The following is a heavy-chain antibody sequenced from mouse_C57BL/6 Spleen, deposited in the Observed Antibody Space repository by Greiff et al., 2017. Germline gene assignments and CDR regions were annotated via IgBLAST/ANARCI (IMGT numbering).Heavy chain of an antibody. CDR1: GYTFTSYW. D-gene: IGHD1-1*01. V-gene: IGHV1-64*01. CDR3: AREDGSSPWYFDV. J-gene: IGHJ1*03. CDR2: IHPNSGST. Sequence: VQLQQSGAELVKPGASVKLSCKASGYTFTSYWMHWVKQRPGQGLEWIGMIHPNSGSTNYNEKFKSKATLTVDKSSSTAYMQLSSLTSEDSAVYYCAREDGSSPWYFDVWGTGTTVTVSS.